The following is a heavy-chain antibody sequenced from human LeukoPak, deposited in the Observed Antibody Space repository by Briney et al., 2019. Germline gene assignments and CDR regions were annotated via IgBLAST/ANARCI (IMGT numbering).Heavy chain of an antibody. V-gene: IGHV3-49*04. J-gene: IGHJ6*02. Sequence: GSLRLFCTAAGFTFGYYAIGWVRQAPGKGIGWVGFFMVKSYGETTEYAASAKGRFTISRDDSKSIAYLQMNSLKPEDTAAYYCTRDYDILTGRPAYYYYGMDVWGQGTTVTVSS. CDR2: FMVKSYGETT. CDR3: TRDYDILTGRPAYYYYGMDV. D-gene: IGHD3-9*01. CDR1: GFTFGYYA.